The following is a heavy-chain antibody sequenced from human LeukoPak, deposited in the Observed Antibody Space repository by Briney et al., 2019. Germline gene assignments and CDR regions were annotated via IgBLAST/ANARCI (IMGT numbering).Heavy chain of an antibody. CDR1: GFTFSSYA. D-gene: IGHD6-6*01. V-gene: IGHV3-23*01. Sequence: GGSLRLSCAASGFTFSSYAMSRVRQAPGKGLEWVSGIRGSGGTTYYAASVKGRFTISRDNSKNTLYLQMNSLRAEDTAVYYCAKASGQLVPNSFFDYWGQGTLVTVSS. J-gene: IGHJ4*02. CDR3: AKASGQLVPNSFFDY. CDR2: IRGSGGTT.